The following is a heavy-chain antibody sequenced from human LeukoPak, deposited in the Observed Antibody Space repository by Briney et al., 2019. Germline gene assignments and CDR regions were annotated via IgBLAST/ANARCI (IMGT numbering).Heavy chain of an antibody. J-gene: IGHJ6*02. Sequence: GRSLRLSCAASGFTFSSYAMHWVRQAPGRGLEWVAVISYDGSNKYYADSVKGRFTISRDNSKNTLYLQMNSLRAEDTAVYYCATVNGHSSSWEKDYYYYYGMDVWGQGTTVTVSS. D-gene: IGHD6-13*01. V-gene: IGHV3-30*04. CDR3: ATVNGHSSSWEKDYYYYYGMDV. CDR1: GFTFSSYA. CDR2: ISYDGSNK.